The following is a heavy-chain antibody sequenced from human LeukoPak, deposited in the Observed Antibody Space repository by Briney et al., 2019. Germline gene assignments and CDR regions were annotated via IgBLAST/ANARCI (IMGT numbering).Heavy chain of an antibody. CDR2: IKSKSDAGIT. J-gene: IGHJ4*02. CDR3: TTGHYVWGSSCDY. CDR1: GFTFSNAW. D-gene: IGHD3-16*01. V-gene: IGHV3-15*01. Sequence: GGSLRLSCAASGFTFSNAWMTWVRQAPGKGLEWVGRIKSKSDAGITDYAAPVKGRFTISRDDSKNTLYLQMNSLKIEDTAVYYCTTGHYVWGSSCDYWGQGTLVTVSS.